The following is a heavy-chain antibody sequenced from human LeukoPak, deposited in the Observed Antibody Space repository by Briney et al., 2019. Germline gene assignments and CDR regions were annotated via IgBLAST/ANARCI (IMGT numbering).Heavy chain of an antibody. Sequence: PGGSLRLSCAASGFTFSSYGMHWVRQAPGKGLEWVAVIWYDGSNKYYADSVKGRFTISRDNSKNTLYLQMNSLGAEDTAVYYCARDGYQSHNWFDPWGQGTLVTVSS. CDR3: ARDGYQSHNWFDP. J-gene: IGHJ5*02. D-gene: IGHD5-12*01. CDR2: IWYDGSNK. CDR1: GFTFSSYG. V-gene: IGHV3-33*01.